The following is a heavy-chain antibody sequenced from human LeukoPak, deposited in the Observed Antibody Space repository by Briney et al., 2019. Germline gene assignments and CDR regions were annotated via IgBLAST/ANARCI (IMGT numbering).Heavy chain of an antibody. CDR1: GFTVSSNY. CDR3: AREPVGSGYYYGWFDP. V-gene: IGHV3-66*01. CDR2: IYSGGST. D-gene: IGHD3-22*01. Sequence: GGSLRLSCAATGFTVSSNYMSWVRQAPGKGLEWVSVIYSGGSTYYADSVKGRFTISRDNSKNTLYLQMNSLRAEDTAVYYCAREPVGSGYYYGWFDPWGQGTLVTVSS. J-gene: IGHJ5*02.